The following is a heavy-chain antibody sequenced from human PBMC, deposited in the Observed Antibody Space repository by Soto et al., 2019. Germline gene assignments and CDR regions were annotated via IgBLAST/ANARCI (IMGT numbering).Heavy chain of an antibody. V-gene: IGHV1-46*01. J-gene: IGHJ3*02. CDR1: GYTFTSYY. D-gene: IGHD3-22*01. CDR3: ARDKNDSSGYHDAFDI. CDR2: INTSGGST. Sequence: QVQLVQSGAEVKKPGASVKVSCKASGYTFTSYYMHWVRQAPGQGLEWMGIINTSGGSTSYEQKFPGKVTMTRDTSTSTVYMELSSLRSEDTAVYYCARDKNDSSGYHDAFDIWGQGTMVTVSS.